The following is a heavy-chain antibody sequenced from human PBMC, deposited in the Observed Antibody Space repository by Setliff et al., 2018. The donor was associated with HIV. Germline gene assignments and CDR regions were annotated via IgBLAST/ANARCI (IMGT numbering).Heavy chain of an antibody. Sequence: SETLSLTCTVSGGSISIGGYYWGWIRQHPGKGLEWIGYIYHNGSTHYNPSLKSRVIISVDTSKNQFSLKLSSVTAADTAVYYCARGGGSRAATSSYHYMDVWGKGTTVTVSS. D-gene: IGHD2-15*01. CDR2: IYHNGST. J-gene: IGHJ6*03. CDR1: GGSISIGGYY. V-gene: IGHV4-31*03. CDR3: ARGGGSRAATSSYHYMDV.